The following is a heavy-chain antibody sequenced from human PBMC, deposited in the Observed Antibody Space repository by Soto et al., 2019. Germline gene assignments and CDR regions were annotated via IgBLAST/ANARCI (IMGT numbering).Heavy chain of an antibody. V-gene: IGHV3-30*19. CDR2: PPYDGNTK. D-gene: IGHD3-16*01. J-gene: IGHJ4*02. Sequence: QLVESGGGGVQPGTSLRLSCAASGFRFKSCVMHWVRRVPGKGLEWVALPPYDGNTKYYGDYGTGRFIVSRDNSKKTLDRQMDSLRRVDTDLSYCARWGKTGGLDRWGQGTLVSVS. CDR3: ARWGKTGGLDR. CDR1: GFRFKSCV.